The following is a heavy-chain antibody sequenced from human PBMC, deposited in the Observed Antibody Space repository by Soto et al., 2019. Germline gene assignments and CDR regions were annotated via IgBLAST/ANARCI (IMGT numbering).Heavy chain of an antibody. D-gene: IGHD3-3*01. V-gene: IGHV5-51*01. CDR3: ALCGGDYYSGMDV. Sequence: PGESLKISCKGSGYSFTSYWIGWVRQMSGKGLEWMGIIYPGDSDTRYSPSFQGQVTISADKSISTAYLQSSSLKASDTAMYYCALCGGDYYSGMDVWGQGTTVTVSS. J-gene: IGHJ6*02. CDR1: GYSFTSYW. CDR2: IYPGDSDT.